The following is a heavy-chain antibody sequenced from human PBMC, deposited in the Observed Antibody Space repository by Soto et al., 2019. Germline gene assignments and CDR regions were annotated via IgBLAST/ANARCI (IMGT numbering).Heavy chain of an antibody. J-gene: IGHJ6*02. CDR2: IVVGSGNT. D-gene: IGHD3-10*01. CDR3: AAAGYYGSGRSSYYYYGMDV. Sequence: SVKVSCKASGFTFTSSAVQWVRQARGQRLEWIGWIVVGSGNTNYAQKFQERVTITRDMSTSTAYMELSSLRSEDTAVYYCAAAGYYGSGRSSYYYYGMDVWGQGTTVTVSS. V-gene: IGHV1-58*01. CDR1: GFTFTSSA.